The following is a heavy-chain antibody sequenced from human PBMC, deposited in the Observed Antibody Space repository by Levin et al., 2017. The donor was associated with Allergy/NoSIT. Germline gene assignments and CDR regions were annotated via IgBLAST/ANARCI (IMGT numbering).Heavy chain of an antibody. CDR1: GVSISSYY. CDR2: IYYIGST. CDR3: ARAWAYGGIPYLDY. J-gene: IGHJ4*02. V-gene: IGHV4-59*01. Sequence: SETLSLTCTVSGVSISSYYWSWIRQPPGKGLEYIAYIYYIGSTNYDPSLNPSLKSRVTISVDMSSNQFSLHLSSVTAADTAVYYCARAWAYGGIPYLDYWGQGMLVTVSS. D-gene: IGHD4-23*01.